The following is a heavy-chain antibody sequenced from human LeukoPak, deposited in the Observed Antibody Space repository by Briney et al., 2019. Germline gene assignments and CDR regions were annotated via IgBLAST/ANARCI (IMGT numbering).Heavy chain of an antibody. Sequence: PGRSLRLSCAASGFTFNTYGMHWVRQAPGKGLEWVAVISYDGSNKYYGDSVKGRFIISRDNSKNTLYLQMNSLRPEGTAVYYCAKGYGQQLVNNWFDPWGQGTLVTVSS. J-gene: IGHJ5*02. V-gene: IGHV3-30*18. CDR2: ISYDGSNK. CDR3: AKGYGQQLVNNWFDP. D-gene: IGHD6-13*01. CDR1: GFTFNTYG.